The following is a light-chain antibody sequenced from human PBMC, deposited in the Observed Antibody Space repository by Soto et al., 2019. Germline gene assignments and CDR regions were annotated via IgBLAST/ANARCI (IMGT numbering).Light chain of an antibody. J-gene: IGLJ1*01. CDR1: SSNIPYQF. Sequence: QSVLAQSPSVSAAPGPRVTISCSGSSSNIPYQFVSWYKQFPGMAPTLLIYDNSRRPSGVPDRFSATKSGPSATLDIAGRQAADEAVYYCASWESVLDGFVFGHGTKLTVL. CDR2: DNS. V-gene: IGLV1-51*01. CDR3: ASWESVLDGFV.